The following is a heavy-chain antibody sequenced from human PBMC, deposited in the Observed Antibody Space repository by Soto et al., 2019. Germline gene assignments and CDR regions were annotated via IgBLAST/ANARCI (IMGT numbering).Heavy chain of an antibody. D-gene: IGHD6-6*01. CDR3: ARGQRSIAARRGGYFDY. V-gene: IGHV1-18*01. J-gene: IGHJ4*02. Sequence: ASVKVSCKASGYTFTSYGISWVRQAPGQGLEWMGWISAYNGNTNYAQKLQGRVTMTTDTSTSTAYMELRSLRSDDTAVYHCARGQRSIAARRGGYFDYWGQGTLVTVSS. CDR2: ISAYNGNT. CDR1: GYTFTSYG.